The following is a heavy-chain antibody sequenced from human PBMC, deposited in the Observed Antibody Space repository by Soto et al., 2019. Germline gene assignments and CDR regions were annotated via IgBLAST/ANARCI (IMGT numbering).Heavy chain of an antibody. CDR2: IYYSGST. D-gene: IGHD6-6*01. Sequence: SETLSLTCTVSGGSISSYYWSWIRQSPGKGLEWIGYIYYSGSTNYNPSLKSRVTISVDTSKNQFSLKLSSVTAADTAVYYCARVFEYSSSSPWFDPWGQGTLVTVSS. J-gene: IGHJ5*02. V-gene: IGHV4-59*01. CDR1: GGSISSYY. CDR3: ARVFEYSSSSPWFDP.